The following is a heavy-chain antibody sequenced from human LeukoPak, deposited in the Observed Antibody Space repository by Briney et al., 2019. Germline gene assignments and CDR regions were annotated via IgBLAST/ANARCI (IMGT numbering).Heavy chain of an antibody. D-gene: IGHD6-19*01. J-gene: IGHJ4*02. CDR3: ARKAVADTYCIDY. V-gene: IGHV4-39*07. Sequence: PSETLSLTCTVSGGSISSGRYYWSWIRQPPGKGLEWIGEINHSGSTNYNPSLKSRVTISVDTSKNQFSLKLSSVTAADTAVYYCARKAVADTYCIDYWGQGTLVTVSS. CDR1: GGSISSGRYY. CDR2: INHSGST.